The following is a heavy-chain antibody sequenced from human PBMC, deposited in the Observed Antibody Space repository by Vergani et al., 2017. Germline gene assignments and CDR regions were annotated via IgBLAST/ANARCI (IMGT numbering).Heavy chain of an antibody. CDR2: IVVGSGNT. CDR1: GFTFTSSA. J-gene: IGHJ5*02. CDR3: ARQQPNWNYFPVWFDP. D-gene: IGHD1-7*01. V-gene: IGHV1-58*02. Sequence: QMQLVQSGPEVKKPGTSVKVSCKASGFTFTSSAMQWVRQARGQRLEWIGWIVVGSGNTNYAQKFQERVTITRDMSTSTAYMELSSLRSEDTAVYYCARQQPNWNYFPVWFDPWGQGTLVTVSS.